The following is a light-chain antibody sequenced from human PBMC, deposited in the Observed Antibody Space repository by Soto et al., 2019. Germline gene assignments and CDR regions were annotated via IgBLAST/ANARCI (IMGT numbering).Light chain of an antibody. V-gene: IGLV2-8*01. CDR1: SIDVGGYNY. CDR3: SSYAGSSNV. Sequence: QSALTQPPSASGSPGQSVAISCTGTSIDVGGYNYVSWYQQHPGKAPKLIIYEVNKRPSGVPDSFSGSKSGNTDSMTVSGLQAEDEADYYCSSYAGSSNVFGTGTKVTVL. CDR2: EVN. J-gene: IGLJ1*01.